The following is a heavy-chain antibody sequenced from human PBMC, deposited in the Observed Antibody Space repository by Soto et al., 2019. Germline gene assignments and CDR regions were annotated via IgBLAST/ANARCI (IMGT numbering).Heavy chain of an antibody. J-gene: IGHJ6*02. D-gene: IGHD2-2*01. Sequence: QVQLVQSGAEVKKPGSSVKVSCKASGGTFGSYAISWVRQAPGQGLEWMGGIIPIPGTANYAQKFQGRVMIAADESTSTAYMELSSLRSEDTAVYYWARSQGSSTSLEIYYYYYYGMDVWGQGTTVTVSS. CDR3: ARSQGSSTSLEIYYYYYYGMDV. CDR1: GGTFGSYA. V-gene: IGHV1-69*01. CDR2: IIPIPGTA.